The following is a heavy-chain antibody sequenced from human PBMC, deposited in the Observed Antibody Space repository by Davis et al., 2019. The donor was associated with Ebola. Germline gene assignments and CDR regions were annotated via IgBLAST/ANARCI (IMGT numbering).Heavy chain of an antibody. V-gene: IGHV1-2*06. CDR3: AGGGITMMVVPRDYYYGLDV. Sequence: AASVKVSCKASGYSFTGNYIQWVRQAPGQGLEWMGRINPNSGGTNYAQKFQGRVTMTRDTSISTVYMELSRLRSDDTAVYYCAGGGITMMVVPRDYYYGLDVWGQGTTVTVSS. CDR1: GYSFTGNY. CDR2: INPNSGGT. D-gene: IGHD3-22*01. J-gene: IGHJ6*02.